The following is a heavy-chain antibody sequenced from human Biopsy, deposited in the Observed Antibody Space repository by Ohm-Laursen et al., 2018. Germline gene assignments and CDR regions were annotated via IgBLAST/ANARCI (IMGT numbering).Heavy chain of an antibody. CDR1: GGPLNSYY. J-gene: IGHJ5*02. D-gene: IGHD5-24*01. V-gene: IGHV4-59*01. CDR3: ARGGFGLDGYNSP. Sequence: SQTLSLTCTVSGGPLNSYYWSWIRQPPGKGLEWIGYIYYSGIAANYNPSLKGRVTISVDTSKHQFPLRLTSATAADTAVYYCARGGFGLDGYNSPWGRGTLVIVSS. CDR2: IYYSGIA.